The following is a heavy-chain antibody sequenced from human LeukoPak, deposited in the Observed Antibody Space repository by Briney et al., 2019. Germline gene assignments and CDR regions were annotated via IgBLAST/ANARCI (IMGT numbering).Heavy chain of an antibody. CDR1: GFTFSSYA. J-gene: IGHJ6*04. Sequence: GRSLRLSCAASGFTFSSYAMHWVRQAPGKGLEWVAVISYDGSNKYYADSVKGRFTVSRDNSKNTLYLQMNSLRAGDTAVYYCARFGTTGTTQYGMDVWGKGTTVTVSS. D-gene: IGHD1-1*01. CDR2: ISYDGSNK. V-gene: IGHV3-30*04. CDR3: ARFGTTGTTQYGMDV.